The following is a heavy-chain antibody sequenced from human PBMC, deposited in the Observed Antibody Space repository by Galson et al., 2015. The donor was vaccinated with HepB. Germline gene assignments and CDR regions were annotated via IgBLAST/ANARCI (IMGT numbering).Heavy chain of an antibody. D-gene: IGHD1-7*01. J-gene: IGHJ4*02. CDR2: IYYTGDT. CDR3: ARDHEQELPGY. V-gene: IGHV4-4*02. CDR1: GDSISSDNW. Sequence: SETLSLTCAVSGDSISSDNWWSWVRQPPGMGLEWIGEIYYTGDTNYNPSLESRVTMSIDGSKNQFSLKLTSVTAADTAVYYCARDHEQELPGYWGQGTLVTVSS.